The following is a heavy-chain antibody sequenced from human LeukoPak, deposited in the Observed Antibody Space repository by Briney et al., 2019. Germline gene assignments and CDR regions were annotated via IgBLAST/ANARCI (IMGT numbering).Heavy chain of an antibody. CDR1: GFTFSNYG. Sequence: QPGGSLRLSCAASGFTFSNYGMAWVRQAPGKGLEWVAHIKQDESEKFYVDSVKGRFTISRDNAKNSLYLQMNSLRAEDTAVYYCAKEYCGGGRCKDDFFDYWGQGTLVTVSS. J-gene: IGHJ4*02. V-gene: IGHV3-7*04. CDR2: IKQDESEK. CDR3: AKEYCGGGRCKDDFFDY. D-gene: IGHD2-15*01.